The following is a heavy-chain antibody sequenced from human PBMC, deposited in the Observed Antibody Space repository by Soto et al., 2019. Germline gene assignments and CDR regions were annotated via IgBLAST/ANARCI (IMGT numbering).Heavy chain of an antibody. V-gene: IGHV4-34*01. CDR2: INHSGST. D-gene: IGHD6-13*01. CDR3: ARVTGAAGFHY. Sequence: QVQLQQWGAGLLKPSETLSLTCAVYGGSFSGYYWSWIRQPPGKGLEWIGEINHSGSTNYNPSLKSRVTISVDTSKNQFSLKLSSVTAADTAVYYCARVTGAAGFHYWGQGTLVTVSS. CDR1: GGSFSGYY. J-gene: IGHJ4*02.